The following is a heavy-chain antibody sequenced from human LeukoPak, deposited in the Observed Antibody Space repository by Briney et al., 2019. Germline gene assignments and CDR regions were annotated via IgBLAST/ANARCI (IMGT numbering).Heavy chain of an antibody. CDR1: GGIFSDYA. Sequence: SVKVSCKASGGIFSDYALNWVRQAPGQGLEWMGVFIPVLGTANSTQNFQDRVSITADISTHTVYMELSSLKSEDTAVYFCAGIPVFGVVLHQEPVWGKGTTVTVSS. CDR3: AGIPVFGVVLHQEPV. J-gene: IGHJ6*04. D-gene: IGHD3-3*01. V-gene: IGHV1-69*10. CDR2: FIPVLGTA.